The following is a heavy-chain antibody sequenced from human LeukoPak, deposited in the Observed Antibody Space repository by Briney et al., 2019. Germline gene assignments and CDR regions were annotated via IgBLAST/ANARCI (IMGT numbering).Heavy chain of an antibody. CDR1: GGSISSYY. CDR2: IYYSGST. J-gene: IGHJ4*02. Sequence: PSETLSLTCTVSGGSISSYYWSWIRQPPGKGLEWIGYIYYSGSTNYNPSLKSRVTISVDTSKNQFSLKLSSVTAADTAVYYCARASGIAAAGGLFDYWGQGTLATVSS. CDR3: ARASGIAAAGGLFDY. V-gene: IGHV4-59*12. D-gene: IGHD6-13*01.